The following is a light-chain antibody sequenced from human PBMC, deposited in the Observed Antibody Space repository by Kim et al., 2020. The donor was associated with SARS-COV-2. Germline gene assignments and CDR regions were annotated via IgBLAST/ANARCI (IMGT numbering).Light chain of an antibody. J-gene: IGKJ1*01. CDR3: QKYDSAPWT. Sequence: ADVGDGVTITCRASQDIANYLAWYQQKPGKVPKLLVYAASALKSGVPSRFSGNRSGTDFTLTISNLQPEDVATYYCQKYDSAPWTFGQGTKVDIK. CDR2: AAS. CDR1: QDIANY. V-gene: IGKV1-27*01.